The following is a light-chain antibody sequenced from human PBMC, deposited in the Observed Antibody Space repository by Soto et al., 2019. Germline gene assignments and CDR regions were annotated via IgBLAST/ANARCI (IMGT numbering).Light chain of an antibody. J-gene: IGKJ2*01. CDR3: QQRNNWPNT. Sequence: EIVLTQSPATLSLSPGERATLSCRASQRVSSYLAWYQQKPGQAPRLLIYDASNRATGVPARFSGSGSGTDFTLTISSLEPEEFAVYYCQQRNNWPNTFGQGTKLEIK. CDR1: QRVSSY. CDR2: DAS. V-gene: IGKV3-11*01.